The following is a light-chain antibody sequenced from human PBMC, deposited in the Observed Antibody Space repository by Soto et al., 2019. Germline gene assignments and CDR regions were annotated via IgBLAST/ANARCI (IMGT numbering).Light chain of an antibody. Sequence: ESVLTQSPGTLSLSPGERATLSCRASRAVTSNFLARYQQKPGQAPRLLIYAASSRATGIPDRFSGSGSGTDFTLTISRLEPEDFAVYYCQQYGVSQNTFGQGTKLETK. CDR1: RAVTSNF. CDR3: QQYGVSQNT. J-gene: IGKJ2*01. V-gene: IGKV3-20*01. CDR2: AAS.